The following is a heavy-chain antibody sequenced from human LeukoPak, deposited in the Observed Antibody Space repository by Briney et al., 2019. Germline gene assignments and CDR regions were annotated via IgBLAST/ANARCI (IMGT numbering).Heavy chain of an antibody. Sequence: GGSLRLSCAASGFTFSSYAMYWVRQAPGKGLKWVAVISYDGSNKYYADSVKGRFTISRDNSKNTLYLQMNSLRAEDTAVYYCARGYRAVAGTEGTYDFSYWGQGTLVTVSS. CDR3: ARGYRAVAGTEGTYDFSY. V-gene: IGHV3-30-3*01. J-gene: IGHJ4*02. CDR2: ISYDGSNK. CDR1: GFTFSSYA. D-gene: IGHD6-19*01.